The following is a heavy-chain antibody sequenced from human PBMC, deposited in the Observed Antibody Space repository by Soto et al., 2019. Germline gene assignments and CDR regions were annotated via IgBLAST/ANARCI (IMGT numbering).Heavy chain of an antibody. D-gene: IGHD6-19*01. CDR1: GFTFSNAW. CDR2: IKSKTDGGTT. CDR3: TTGGSSGWYASNYYYGMDV. V-gene: IGHV3-15*07. Sequence: EVQLVESGGGLVKPGGSLRLSCAASGFTFSNAWMNWVRQAPGKGLEWVGRIKSKTDGGTTDYAAPVKGRFTISRDDSKNTLYLQMNSLKTEDTAVYYCTTGGSSGWYASNYYYGMDVWDQGTTVTVSS. J-gene: IGHJ6*02.